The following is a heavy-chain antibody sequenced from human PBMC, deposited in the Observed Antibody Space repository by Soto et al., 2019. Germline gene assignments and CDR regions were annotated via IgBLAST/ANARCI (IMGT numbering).Heavy chain of an antibody. CDR1: GFTFSSYR. CDR3: ARDKSSSWPDYYYYYGMDV. CDR2: ISSSSSTI. D-gene: IGHD6-13*01. V-gene: IGHV3-48*02. Sequence: GGSLKLSCAASGFTFSSYRMNWVRQAPGKGLEWVSYISSSSSTIYYADSVKGRFTISRDNAKNSLYLQMNSLRDEDTAVYYCARDKSSSWPDYYYYYGMDVWGQGTTVTVSS. J-gene: IGHJ6*02.